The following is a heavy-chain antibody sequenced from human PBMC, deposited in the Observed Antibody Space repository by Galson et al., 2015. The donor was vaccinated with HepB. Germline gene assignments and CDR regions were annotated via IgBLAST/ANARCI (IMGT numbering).Heavy chain of an antibody. D-gene: IGHD6-13*01. CDR1: GFAFSSYT. CDR2: ISSSGRRE. CDR3: ARALRRNTWSHIYYYGLAS. Sequence: SLRLSCAASGFAFSSYTMLWVRQAPGGGLEWVALISSSGRREYYADSVRGRFTISRDDSRNTLFLQINSLRRDDTAVYHCARALRRNTWSHIYYYGLASWGPGTTVTVS. J-gene: IGHJ6*02. V-gene: IGHV3-30*04.